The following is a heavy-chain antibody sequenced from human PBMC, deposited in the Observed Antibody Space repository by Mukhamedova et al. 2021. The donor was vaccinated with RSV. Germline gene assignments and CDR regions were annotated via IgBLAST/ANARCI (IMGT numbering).Heavy chain of an antibody. V-gene: IGHV3-72*01. J-gene: IGHJ6*02. CDR3: ARTPGDYGDYGHGMDV. D-gene: IGHD4-17*01. CDR2: TRNEAYSYIT. Sequence: EWVGRTRNEAYSYITEYAASVKGRFTISRDDSTNSLYLQINSLKTEDTAVYYCARTPGDYGDYGHGMDVWGQGTTVTVSS.